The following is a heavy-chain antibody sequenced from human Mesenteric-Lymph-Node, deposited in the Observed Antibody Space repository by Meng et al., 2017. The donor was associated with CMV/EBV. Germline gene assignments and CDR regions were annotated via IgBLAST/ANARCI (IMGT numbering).Heavy chain of an antibody. CDR2: ISSSSSYI. CDR1: GFSFTDYS. J-gene: IGHJ4*02. D-gene: IGHD2-2*02. Sequence: GSLRLSCAASGFSFTDYSMNWVRQAPGKGLEWVSSISSSSSYIYYADSVKGRFTISRDNAKNSLYLQMNSLRAEDTAVYYCARDAVVPAAIWGQGTLVTVSS. CDR3: ARDAVVPAAI. V-gene: IGHV3-21*01.